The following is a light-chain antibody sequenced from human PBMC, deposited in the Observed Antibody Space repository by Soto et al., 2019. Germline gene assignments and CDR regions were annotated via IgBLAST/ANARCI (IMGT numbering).Light chain of an antibody. J-gene: IGKJ4*01. V-gene: IGKV3-20*01. Sequence: ENVLTQSPGTLSLSPGERATLSCRASQSISSSYLAWYQQKPGQTPSRLIYHASNRATGIPDRFSGSGSRTDFTLTISRLEPEDFAVYYCQQYGASLLTFGGGTKVEIK. CDR1: QSISSSY. CDR2: HAS. CDR3: QQYGASLLT.